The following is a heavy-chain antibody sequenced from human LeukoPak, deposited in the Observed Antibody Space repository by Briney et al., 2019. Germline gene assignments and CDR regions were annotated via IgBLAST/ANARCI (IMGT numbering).Heavy chain of an antibody. D-gene: IGHD3-22*01. Sequence: ASVKVSCKASGYTFTSYDINWVRQAVGQGLEWVGWMNPNSRNTGYAQKFQGRVTMTMNTAISTAYMELSSLRSDDTAVYYCARVYSDSSGYYVQGFDYWGQGTLVTVSS. CDR2: MNPNSRNT. CDR3: ARVYSDSSGYYVQGFDY. J-gene: IGHJ4*02. CDR1: GYTFTSYD. V-gene: IGHV1-8*01.